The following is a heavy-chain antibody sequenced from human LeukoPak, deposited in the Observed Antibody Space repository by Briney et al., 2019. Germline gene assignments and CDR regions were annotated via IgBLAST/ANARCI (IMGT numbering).Heavy chain of an antibody. CDR2: ISSSGSTI. CDR3: ARVSYGLGLSFDY. D-gene: IGHD3-10*01. J-gene: IGHJ4*02. CDR1: GFTFSSYE. Sequence: GGSLRLSCAASGFTFSSYEMNWVRQAPGKGLEWVSYISSSGSTIYYADSVKGRFTISRDNAKNSLYLQMNRLRAEDTAVYYCARVSYGLGLSFDYWGQGTLVTVSS. V-gene: IGHV3-48*03.